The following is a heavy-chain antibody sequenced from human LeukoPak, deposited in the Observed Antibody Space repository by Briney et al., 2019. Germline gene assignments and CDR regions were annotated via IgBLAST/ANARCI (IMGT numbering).Heavy chain of an antibody. CDR2: ISGYNGNT. CDR1: GYTFSSYS. CDR3: ACDYELSSSGCHYFDF. D-gene: IGHD6-19*01. J-gene: IGHJ4*02. Sequence: GASVKLSCKASGYTFSSYSINWVRQAPGQGLEWMGLISGYNGNTNYAQKFQGRVTMTTDTSTTSAYMELRSLISVDAAVYVCACDYELSSSGCHYFDFWGQGSLVSVSS. V-gene: IGHV1-18*01.